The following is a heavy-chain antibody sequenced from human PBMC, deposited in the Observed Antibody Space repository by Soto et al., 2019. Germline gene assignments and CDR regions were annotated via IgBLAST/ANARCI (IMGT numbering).Heavy chain of an antibody. D-gene: IGHD3-3*01. CDR3: GLVRIPYYDLWSGTGGGMDV. V-gene: IGHV4-39*07. Sequence: PSETLSLTCTVSGGSISSSNYHWGWIRQPPGKGLEWIGSMYYSGSAYYNPSLKSRVTISVDTSKNQFSLKLTSVTAADTAVYYFGLVRIPYYDLWSGTGGGMDVWGQGTTVTVSS. CDR1: GGSISSSNYH. CDR2: MYYSGSA. J-gene: IGHJ6*02.